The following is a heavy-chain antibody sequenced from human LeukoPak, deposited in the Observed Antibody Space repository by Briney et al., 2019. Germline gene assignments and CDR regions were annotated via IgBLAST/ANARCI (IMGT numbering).Heavy chain of an antibody. CDR3: AALSGYYYSFYDAFDI. CDR1: GGTFSSYA. Sequence: SVKVSCKASGGTFSSYAISWVRQAPGQGLEWMGRIIPILGIANYAQKFQGRVTITADKSTSTAYMELSGLRSEDTAVYYCAALSGYYYSFYDAFDIWGQGTMVTVSS. V-gene: IGHV1-69*04. J-gene: IGHJ3*02. CDR2: IIPILGIA. D-gene: IGHD3-9*01.